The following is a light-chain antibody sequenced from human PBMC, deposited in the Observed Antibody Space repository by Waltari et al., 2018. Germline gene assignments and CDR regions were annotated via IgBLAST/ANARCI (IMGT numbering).Light chain of an antibody. CDR1: QIVSSSY. V-gene: IGKV3-20*01. Sequence: EIVLTQSPGTLSLSPGERATLSCRASQIVSSSYLAWYQQKPGQAPRLLIYGASSRATGIPDRFSGSGSGTDFTLTISRLEPEDFAVYYCQQYNNWPPYTFGQGTKLEIK. CDR3: QQYNNWPPYT. CDR2: GAS. J-gene: IGKJ2*01.